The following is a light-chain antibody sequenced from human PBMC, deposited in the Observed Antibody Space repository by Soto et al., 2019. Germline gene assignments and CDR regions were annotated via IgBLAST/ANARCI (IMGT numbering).Light chain of an antibody. CDR3: SLYTSSSTYV. V-gene: IGLV2-18*01. CDR1: SSDVGSYNR. Sequence: QSVLTQPPSVSGSPGQSVTISCTGTSSDVGSYNRVSWYQQPPGTAPKLMIYEVSNRPSGVPDRFSGSKSGNTASLTISGLQAEDEADYSCSLYTSSSTYVFGTGTKLTVL. CDR2: EVS. J-gene: IGLJ1*01.